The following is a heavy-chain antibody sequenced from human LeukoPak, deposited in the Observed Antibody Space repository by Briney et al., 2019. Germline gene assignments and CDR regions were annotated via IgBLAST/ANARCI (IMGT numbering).Heavy chain of an antibody. CDR2: IYYSGST. CDR3: VVVVVAATFSGMDV. V-gene: IGHV4-30-4*01. Sequence: SETLSLTCTVSGGSISSGDYSWSWIRQPPGKGLEWIGYIYYSGSTYYNPSLKSRVTISVDTSKNQFSLKLSSVTAADTAVYYCVVVVVAATFSGMDVWGQGTTVTVSS. CDR1: GGSISSGDYS. D-gene: IGHD2-15*01. J-gene: IGHJ6*02.